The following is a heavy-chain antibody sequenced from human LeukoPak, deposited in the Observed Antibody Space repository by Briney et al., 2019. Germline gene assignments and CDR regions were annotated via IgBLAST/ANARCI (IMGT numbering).Heavy chain of an antibody. Sequence: SETLSLTCAVYGGSFSGYYWSWIRQPPGKGLEWIGEINHSGSTNYNPSLKSRVTISVDTSKNQFSLKLSSVTAADTAVYYCARVKYSSGWYSRFYYYYYMDVWGKGTTVTVSS. CDR3: ARVKYSSGWYSRFYYYYYMDV. CDR1: GGSFSGYY. D-gene: IGHD6-19*01. CDR2: INHSGST. J-gene: IGHJ6*03. V-gene: IGHV4-34*01.